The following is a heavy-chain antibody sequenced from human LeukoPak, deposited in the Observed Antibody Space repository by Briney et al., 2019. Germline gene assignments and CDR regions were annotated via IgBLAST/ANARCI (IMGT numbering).Heavy chain of an antibody. Sequence: GGSLRLSCAASGFTFSSYAMSWVRQAPGKGLEWVSAISGSGGSTYYADSVKGRFTISRDNAKNSLYLQMNSLRAEDTAVYCCARDLSEGTYYYGAFDIWGQGTMVTVSS. CDR1: GFTFSSYA. V-gene: IGHV3-23*01. D-gene: IGHD3-22*01. J-gene: IGHJ3*02. CDR3: ARDLSEGTYYYGAFDI. CDR2: ISGSGGST.